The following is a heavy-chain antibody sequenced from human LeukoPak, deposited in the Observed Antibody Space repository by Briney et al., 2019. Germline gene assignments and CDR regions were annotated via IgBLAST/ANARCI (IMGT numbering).Heavy chain of an antibody. D-gene: IGHD5-18*01. J-gene: IGHJ4*02. Sequence: GSLRLSCAASGFTVSSNYMTWVRQAPGKGLEWVSVIYSGGSTYYADSVKGRFTISRDNSENTLYLHMNSLRSEDTAVYYCARGSSGRGIYSYGYNYWGQGTLVTVSS. CDR2: IYSGGST. V-gene: IGHV3-53*05. CDR1: GFTVSSNY. CDR3: ARGSSGRGIYSYGYNY.